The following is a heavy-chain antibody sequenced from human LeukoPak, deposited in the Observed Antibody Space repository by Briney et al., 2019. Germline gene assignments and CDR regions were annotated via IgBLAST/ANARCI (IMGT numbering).Heavy chain of an antibody. V-gene: IGHV1-46*01. CDR3: ALLRFLEWLPDY. CDR1: GYTFASYY. D-gene: IGHD3-3*01. J-gene: IGHJ4*02. CDR2: INPSGGST. Sequence: ASVKVSCKASGYTFASYYMHWVRQAPGQGLEWMGIINPSGGSTSYAQKFQGRVTMTRDTSTSTVYMELSSLRSEDTAVYYCALLRFLEWLPDYWGQGTLVTVSS.